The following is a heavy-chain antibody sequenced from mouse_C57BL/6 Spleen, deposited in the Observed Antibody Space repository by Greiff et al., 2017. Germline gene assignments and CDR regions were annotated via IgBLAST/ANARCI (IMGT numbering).Heavy chain of an antibody. CDR1: GYTFTDYN. J-gene: IGHJ2*01. CDR3: ARSPYYRNYNFDY. V-gene: IGHV1-18*01. CDR2: INPNNGGT. D-gene: IGHD2-5*01. Sequence: EVQLQQSGPELVKPGASVQIPCKASGYTFTDYNMDWVKQSHGKSLEWIGDINPNNGGTIYNQKFKGKATLTVDKASSTAYMELRSLTSEDTAVDYCARSPYYRNYNFDYWGQGTNLTVSA.